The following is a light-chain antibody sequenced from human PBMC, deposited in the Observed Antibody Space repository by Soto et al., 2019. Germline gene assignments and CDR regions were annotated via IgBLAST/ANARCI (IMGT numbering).Light chain of an antibody. CDR1: QSISSW. J-gene: IGKJ1*01. CDR3: QHSGT. CDR2: DAS. Sequence: DIQMTQSPSTLSASVGDRVTITCRASQSISSWLAWYQQKPGKAPKLLIYDASSLESGVPSRFSGSGSGTEFTLTISSLQPDDFATCYCQHSGTFGQGTKVDIK. V-gene: IGKV1-5*01.